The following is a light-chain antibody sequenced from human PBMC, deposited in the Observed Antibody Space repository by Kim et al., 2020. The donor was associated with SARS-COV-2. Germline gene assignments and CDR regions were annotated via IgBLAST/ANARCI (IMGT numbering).Light chain of an antibody. CDR1: QGISNY. J-gene: IGKJ2*01. V-gene: IGKV1-27*01. CDR3: QKYDSAPHT. Sequence: DIQMTQSPSSLSASVGDRVTITCRASQGISNYLAWYQQRPGKVPKLLIYTASTLQSGVPSRFSGSGYGTEFTLTISSLQPEDVATYYCQKYDSAPHTVGQGTKLEI. CDR2: TAS.